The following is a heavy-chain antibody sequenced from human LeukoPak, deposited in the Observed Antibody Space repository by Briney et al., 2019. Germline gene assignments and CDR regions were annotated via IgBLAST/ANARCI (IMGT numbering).Heavy chain of an antibody. CDR3: ARDRAAAYDY. J-gene: IGHJ4*02. V-gene: IGHV4-39*07. CDR2: IYYGGST. Sequence: PSETLSLTCTVSGGSISSSSYYWGWIRQPPGKGLEWIGSIYYGGSTYYNPSLKSRVTISVDTSKNQFSLKVSSVTAADTAVYYCARDRAAAYDYWGQGTLVTVSS. CDR1: GGSISSSSYY. D-gene: IGHD6-13*01.